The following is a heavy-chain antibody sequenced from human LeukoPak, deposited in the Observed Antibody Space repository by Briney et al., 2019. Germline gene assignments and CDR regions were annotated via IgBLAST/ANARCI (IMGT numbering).Heavy chain of an antibody. CDR3: ARDSGWLGFGY. CDR2: ISSSGSTI. Sequence: GGSPRLSCAASGFTFCGYEMIWVRQAPGKGLEGVSYISSSGSTIYYSDSVKGRFTISRDNAKNSLYLQMNSLRGDGTAVYYCARDSGWLGFGYWGRGTLVTVSS. V-gene: IGHV3-48*03. J-gene: IGHJ4*02. CDR1: GFTFCGYE. D-gene: IGHD6-19*01.